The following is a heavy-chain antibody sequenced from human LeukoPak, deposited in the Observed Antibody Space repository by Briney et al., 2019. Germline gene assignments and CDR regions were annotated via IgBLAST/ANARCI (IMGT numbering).Heavy chain of an antibody. D-gene: IGHD6-19*01. CDR2: ISADSGNT. CDR3: ARDLRGWSYYFDY. V-gene: IGHV1-18*01. Sequence: ASVKVSSKASGYTFTTYGISWVRQAPGQGLEWMGWISADSGNTNYAQKFQGAVTMTTDTSTSTAYMELRSLRSDDTAVYYCARDLRGWSYYFDYWGQGTLLTVSS. CDR1: GYTFTTYG. J-gene: IGHJ4*02.